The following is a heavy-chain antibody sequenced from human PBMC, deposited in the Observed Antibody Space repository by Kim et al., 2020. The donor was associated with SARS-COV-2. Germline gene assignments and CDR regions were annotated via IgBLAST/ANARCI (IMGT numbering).Heavy chain of an antibody. Sequence: SGGSSTETADYVNGRFTISRDNAKKSLSLQMNRLTPEDTAVYYCVREPASWGQGTLVTVSS. J-gene: IGHJ5*02. V-gene: IGHV3-11*01. CDR3: VREPAS. CDR2: SGGSST.